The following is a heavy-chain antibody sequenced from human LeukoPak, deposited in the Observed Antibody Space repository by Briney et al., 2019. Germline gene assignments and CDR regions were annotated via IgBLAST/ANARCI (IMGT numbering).Heavy chain of an antibody. CDR3: AREAYGDYEYYFDY. Sequence: PAGSLALSCAASGFTFDDYGMSWVRQAPGKGLEWVSGINWNGGSTGYADSVKGRFTTSRDNAKNSLCLQMNSLRAEDTALYYCAREAYGDYEYYFDYWGQGTLVTVSS. CDR1: GFTFDDYG. V-gene: IGHV3-20*04. J-gene: IGHJ4*02. CDR2: INWNGGST. D-gene: IGHD4-17*01.